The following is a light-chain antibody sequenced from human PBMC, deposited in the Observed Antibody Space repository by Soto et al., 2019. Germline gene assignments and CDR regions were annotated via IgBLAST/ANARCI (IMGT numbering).Light chain of an antibody. CDR2: NVY. Sequence: QSALTQPASVSGSPGQSITISCTGTSSDVGGYNFVSWYQQHPGKAPKLMLYNVYDRPSGISHRFSGSRSGNTASLTISGLQAEDEAHYYSNSYTSSSTLVFGGGTQLTVL. J-gene: IGLJ2*01. CDR3: NSYTSSSTLV. V-gene: IGLV2-14*03. CDR1: SSDVGGYNF.